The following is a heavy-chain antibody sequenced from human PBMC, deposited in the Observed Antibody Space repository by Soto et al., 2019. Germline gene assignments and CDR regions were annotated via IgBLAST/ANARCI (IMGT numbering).Heavy chain of an antibody. J-gene: IGHJ4*02. CDR3: AREKGAGTYMGFDY. Sequence: PSETLSLTCTVSGGSISSYYWSWIRQPPGKGLEWIGYIYYSGSTNYNPSLKSRVTISVDTSKNQFSLKLSSVTAADTAVYYCAREKGAGTYMGFDYWGQGTPVTVSS. D-gene: IGHD3-10*01. CDR1: GGSISSYY. CDR2: IYYSGST. V-gene: IGHV4-59*12.